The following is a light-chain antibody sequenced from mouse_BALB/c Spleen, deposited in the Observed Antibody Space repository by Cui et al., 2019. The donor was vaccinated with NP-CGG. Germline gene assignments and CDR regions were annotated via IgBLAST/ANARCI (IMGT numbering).Light chain of an antibody. CDR3: ALWYSNHWV. CDR1: TGAVTTSNY. Sequence: QVVVTHESAPTTSPGETVTLTCRSSTGAVTTSNYANWVQEKPDHLFTGLIGGTNNRAPGVPARFSGSLIGDKAALTITGAQTEDEAIYFCALWYSNHWVFGGGTKLTVL. CDR2: GTN. J-gene: IGLJ1*01. V-gene: IGLV1*01.